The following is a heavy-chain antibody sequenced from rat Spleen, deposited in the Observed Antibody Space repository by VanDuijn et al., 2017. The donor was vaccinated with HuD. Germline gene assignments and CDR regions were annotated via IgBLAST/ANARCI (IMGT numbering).Heavy chain of an antibody. D-gene: IGHD1-6*01. CDR3: ARHDGRMYTTDQGGFAY. CDR1: GYTFTNHY. CDR2: IGPTNGDT. V-gene: IGHV1-52*01. Sequence: QVQLQQSRAELVKPAASVTLSCKASGYTFTNHYLHWVKQSPSQGLEWIGWIGPTNGDTAYAQKFKGKASMTVDKSASTTYLQLGSLTSEDSATYYCARHDGRMYTTDQGGFAYWGQGTLVTVSS. J-gene: IGHJ3*01.